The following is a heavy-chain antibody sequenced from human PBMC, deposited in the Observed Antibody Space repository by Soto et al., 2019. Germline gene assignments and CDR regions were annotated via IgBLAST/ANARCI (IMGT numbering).Heavy chain of an antibody. V-gene: IGHV3-23*01. CDR2: ISGSGGST. CDR1: GFTFSSYA. CDR3: ATAPAPKLALRNFDY. Sequence: GSLRLSCAASGFTFSSYAMSWVRQAPGKGLEWVSAISGSGGSTYYADSVKGRFTISRDNSKNTLYLQMNSLRAEDTAVYYCATAPAPKLALRNFDYWGQGTLVTVSS. J-gene: IGHJ4*02. D-gene: IGHD1-7*01.